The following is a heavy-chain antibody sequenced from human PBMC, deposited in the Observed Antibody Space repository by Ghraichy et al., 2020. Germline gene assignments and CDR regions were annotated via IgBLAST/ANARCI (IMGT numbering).Heavy chain of an antibody. J-gene: IGHJ3*02. Sequence: SETLSLTCTVSGGSISSANHFWGWVRKPPGKGLEWIGFVYYDGTSYYNPSLRSRSTISIDTSKNQFSLRLYSVTSADTARYFCAREVNVVTDSDAFDIWGRRTLVTVSS. CDR2: VYYDGTS. CDR1: GGSISSANHF. D-gene: IGHD2-21*02. CDR3: AREVNVVTDSDAFDI. V-gene: IGHV4-30-4*01.